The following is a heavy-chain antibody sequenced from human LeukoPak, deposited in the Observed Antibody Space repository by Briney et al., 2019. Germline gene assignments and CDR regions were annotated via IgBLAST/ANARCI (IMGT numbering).Heavy chain of an antibody. Sequence: LGGSLRLSCAASGFTFSSYAMHWVRQAPGKGLEWVAVISYDGSDKYYADSVKGRFTISRDNSKNTLYLQMNSLRAEDTAVYYCARDSDIVVVPAYYMDVWGKGTTVTVSS. V-gene: IGHV3-30*01. D-gene: IGHD2-2*01. CDR1: GFTFSSYA. CDR2: ISYDGSDK. J-gene: IGHJ6*03. CDR3: ARDSDIVVVPAYYMDV.